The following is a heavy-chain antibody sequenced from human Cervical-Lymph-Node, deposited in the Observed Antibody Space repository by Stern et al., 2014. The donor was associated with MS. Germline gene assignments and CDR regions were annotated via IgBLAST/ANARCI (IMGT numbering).Heavy chain of an antibody. J-gene: IGHJ3*02. CDR1: GGSISSGGYS. Sequence: QLQLQESGSGLVKPSQTLSLTCAVSGGSISSGGYSWSWIRQAPGKGLEWIGYIYHSGTTYCIRSLKGRVTISVDRSKIHFSLKLSSVTAADTAVYYCARSSTVTPNAFDIWGQGTMVTVSS. CDR2: IYHSGTT. CDR3: ARSSTVTPNAFDI. D-gene: IGHD4-17*01. V-gene: IGHV4-30-2*01.